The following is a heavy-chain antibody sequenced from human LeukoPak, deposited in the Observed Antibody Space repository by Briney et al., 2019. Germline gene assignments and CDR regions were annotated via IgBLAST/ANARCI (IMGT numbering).Heavy chain of an antibody. D-gene: IGHD1-26*01. J-gene: IGHJ4*02. CDR1: GFTFSDYY. Sequence: GGSLRLSCAASGFTFSDYYMSWIRQAPGKGLEWVSYISSSGSTIYYADSVKGRFTISRDNAKNSLYLQMNSLRGEDTAVYYCARGALRGVGATTGNYWGQGTLVTVSS. CDR2: ISSSGSTI. CDR3: ARGALRGVGATTGNY. V-gene: IGHV3-11*04.